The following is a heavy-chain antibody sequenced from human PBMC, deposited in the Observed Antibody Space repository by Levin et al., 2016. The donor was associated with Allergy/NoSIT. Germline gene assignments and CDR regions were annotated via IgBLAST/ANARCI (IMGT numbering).Heavy chain of an antibody. V-gene: IGHV3-9*01. Sequence: VRQAPGKGLEWVSGISWNSGSIGYADSVKGRFTISRDNAKNTLYLQMNSLRAEDTAVYYCARELYCTNGVCYRHYYYYYGMDVWGQGTTVTVSS. CDR2: ISWNSGSI. D-gene: IGHD2-8*01. J-gene: IGHJ6*02. CDR3: ARELYCTNGVCYRHYYYYYGMDV.